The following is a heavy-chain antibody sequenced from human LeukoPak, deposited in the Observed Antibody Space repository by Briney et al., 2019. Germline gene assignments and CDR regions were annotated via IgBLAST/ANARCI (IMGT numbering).Heavy chain of an antibody. D-gene: IGHD3-10*01. J-gene: IGHJ5*02. Sequence: PGGSLRLSCAASGFTFDDYAMHWVRQAPGKGLEWVSGISWNSGSIGYADSMKGRFTISRDNAKNSLYLQMNSLRAEDTALYYCAEGLGSWRWFGEPNWFDPWGQGTLVTVSS. CDR3: AEGLGSWRWFGEPNWFDP. V-gene: IGHV3-9*01. CDR1: GFTFDDYA. CDR2: ISWNSGSI.